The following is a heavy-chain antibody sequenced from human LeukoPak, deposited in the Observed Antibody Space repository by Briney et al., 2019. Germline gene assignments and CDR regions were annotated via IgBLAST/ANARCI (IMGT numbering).Heavy chain of an antibody. D-gene: IGHD2-15*01. V-gene: IGHV3-11*06. CDR1: GFTFSDYY. CDR3: AKDGYCSDGSCYPNFFDS. Sequence: PGGSLRLSCAASGFTFSDYYMSWIRQAPGKGLEWVSFISTSGHYTKSADSVKGRFTISRDNSKNTLYLQMNSLRAEDTAVYSCAKDGYCSDGSCYPNFFDSWGQGTLVTVSS. CDR2: ISTSGHYT. J-gene: IGHJ4*02.